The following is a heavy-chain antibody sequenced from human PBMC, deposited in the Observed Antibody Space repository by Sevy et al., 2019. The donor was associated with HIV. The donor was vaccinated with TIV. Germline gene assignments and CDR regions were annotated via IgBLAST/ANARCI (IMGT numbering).Heavy chain of an antibody. CDR3: DIHGYDDDAP. CDR1: GFTLSSFG. V-gene: IGHV3-30*03. J-gene: IGHJ5*02. CDR2: ISYDGRHE. Sequence: GGSLRLSCAASGFTLSSFGIHWVRQAPGKGLEWVALISYDGRHEFYADSVKGRFTISRDNSKNTVYLQMNSLRAEDTAVYYRDIHGYDDDAPWGQGTLVTVSS. D-gene: IGHD5-12*01.